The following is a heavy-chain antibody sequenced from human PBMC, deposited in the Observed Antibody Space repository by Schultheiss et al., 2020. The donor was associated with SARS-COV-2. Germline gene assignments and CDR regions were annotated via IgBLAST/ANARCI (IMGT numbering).Heavy chain of an antibody. Sequence: SQTLSLTCAVSGYSISSGYYWGWIRQPPGKGLEWIGYIYYSGSTYYNPSLKSRVTISVDTSKNQFSLKLSSVTAADTAVYYCATLAVGYYGMDVWGQGTTVTVSS. J-gene: IGHJ6*02. D-gene: IGHD3-10*01. CDR1: GYSISSGYY. CDR3: ATLAVGYYGMDV. CDR2: IYYSGST. V-gene: IGHV4-38-2*01.